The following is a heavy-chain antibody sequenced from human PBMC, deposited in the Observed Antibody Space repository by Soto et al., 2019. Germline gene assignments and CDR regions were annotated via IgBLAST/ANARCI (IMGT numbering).Heavy chain of an antibody. J-gene: IGHJ6*02. D-gene: IGHD6-19*01. Sequence: PGGSLRLSCAASGFTFSDYYMSWVRQAPGKGLEWVSAISGSGGSTYYADSVKGRFTISRDNSKNTLYLQMNSLRAEDTAVYYCAKYSSGWSDYYYGMDVWGQGTTVTVSS. CDR1: GFTFSDYY. CDR3: AKYSSGWSDYYYGMDV. CDR2: ISGSGGST. V-gene: IGHV3-23*01.